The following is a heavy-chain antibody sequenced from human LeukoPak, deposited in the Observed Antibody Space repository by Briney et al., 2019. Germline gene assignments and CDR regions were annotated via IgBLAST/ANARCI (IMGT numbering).Heavy chain of an antibody. J-gene: IGHJ4*02. D-gene: IGHD6-13*01. CDR3: AREAGGGSSWYGGFYFDY. CDR1: GFTFSSYW. V-gene: IGHV3-23*01. CDR2: ITAGGGST. Sequence: GGSLRLSCAASGFTFSSYWMSWVRQAPGKGLEWVSCITAGGGSTYYADSVKGWFTISRDNSRNTLYLQMNSLRAEDTAVYYCAREAGGGSSWYGGFYFDYWGQGTLATVSS.